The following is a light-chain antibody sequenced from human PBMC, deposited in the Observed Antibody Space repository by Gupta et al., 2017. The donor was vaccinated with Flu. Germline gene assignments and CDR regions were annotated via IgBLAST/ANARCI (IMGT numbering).Light chain of an antibody. Sequence: QSALTQPASVSGSPGQSITISCTGTSSDVGSYNLVSWYQQHPGKAPRLMLYGGRKGPSGGSNRFSGSKAGNTASLTISGLQGEDEADYYCCSYAASSTFVVFGGGTNLTVL. CDR1: SSDVGSYNL. CDR2: GGR. J-gene: IGLJ2*01. CDR3: CSYAASSTFVV. V-gene: IGLV2-23*03.